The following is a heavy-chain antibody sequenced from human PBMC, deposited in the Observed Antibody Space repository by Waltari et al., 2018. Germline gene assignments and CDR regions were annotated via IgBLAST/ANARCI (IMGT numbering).Heavy chain of an antibody. CDR3: ARGRHTLPAARSTWFDP. Sequence: QVQLVQSGAEVKKPGASVKVSCKASGYTFTGYDMQWVRQTPGQGLEWMGRINPNSGGTNYAQKFQGRVTMTRDTSISTAYMELSRLRSDDTAVYYCARGRHTLPAARSTWFDPWGQGTLVTVSS. D-gene: IGHD2-2*01. V-gene: IGHV1-2*06. CDR2: INPNSGGT. J-gene: IGHJ5*02. CDR1: GYTFTGYD.